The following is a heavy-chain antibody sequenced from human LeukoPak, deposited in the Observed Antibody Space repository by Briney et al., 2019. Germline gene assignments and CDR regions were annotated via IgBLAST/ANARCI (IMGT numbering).Heavy chain of an antibody. CDR3: ARGFGMATMFGGVFDC. CDR2: IYYSGNT. V-gene: IGHV4-31*03. Sequence: SETLSLTCTVSGGSVSSGGRYWSWIRQHPEKGLEWIGYIYYSGNTYYNPSLKSRVTLSVDTSKNQFSLKMRSVTAADTAVYYCARGFGMATMFGGVFDCWGQEALVTVSS. D-gene: IGHD3-16*01. J-gene: IGHJ4*02. CDR1: GGSVSSGGRY.